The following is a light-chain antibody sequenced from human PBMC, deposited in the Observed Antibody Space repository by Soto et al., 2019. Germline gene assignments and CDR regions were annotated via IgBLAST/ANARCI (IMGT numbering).Light chain of an antibody. J-gene: IGLJ1*01. V-gene: IGLV1-44*01. CDR1: SSNIGGNT. Sequence: QSVLTQPPSASGTPGQRVTISCSGSSSNIGGNTVNWYQQLPGTAPKLLIYGNDQRPSGVPDRFSGSKSGTSASLAISGLQSEDEADYYCAAWDDSLNAFVFGTGTKVTGL. CDR2: GND. CDR3: AAWDDSLNAFV.